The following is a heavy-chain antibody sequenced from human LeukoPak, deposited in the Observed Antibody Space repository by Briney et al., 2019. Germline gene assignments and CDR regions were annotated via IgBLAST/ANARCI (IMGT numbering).Heavy chain of an antibody. CDR1: GGSISSYY. CDR2: IYYSGST. J-gene: IGHJ4*02. D-gene: IGHD5-18*01. Sequence: SETLSLICTVSGGSISSYYWSWIRQPPGKGLEWIGYIYYSGSTNYNPSLKSRVTISVDTSKNQFSLKLSSVTAADTAVYYCARGSQSSYGYPFDYWGQGTLVTVSS. V-gene: IGHV4-59*01. CDR3: ARGSQSSYGYPFDY.